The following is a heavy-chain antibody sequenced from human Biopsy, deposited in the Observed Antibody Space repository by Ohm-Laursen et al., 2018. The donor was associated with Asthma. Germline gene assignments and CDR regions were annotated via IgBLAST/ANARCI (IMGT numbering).Heavy chain of an antibody. V-gene: IGHV3-23*01. J-gene: IGHJ4*02. CDR1: GFTFSSFA. Sequence: SLRLSCAASGFTFSSFAMGWVRQAPGKGLEWVSAITRSAGRTDYADSVKGRFTISRDNSKNTLYLQMNSLRAEDTAVYYCAREGHEYCSSTSCASFDYWGQGTLVTVSS. CDR2: ITRSAGRT. CDR3: AREGHEYCSSTSCASFDY. D-gene: IGHD2-2*01.